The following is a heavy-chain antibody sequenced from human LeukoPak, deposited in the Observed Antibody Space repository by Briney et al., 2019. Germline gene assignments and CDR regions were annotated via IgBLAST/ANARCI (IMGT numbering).Heavy chain of an antibody. CDR3: ARAQLLWFGELFQKRGRWFDF. CDR1: GYTFTVYY. Sequence: ASVKLSCNASGYTFTVYYLHLVRQAPAQGLEWMGWINPNSGGTNYSQKFQGRVTMTRYTSISTAYMELSRLRSDDTAVYYCARAQLLWFGELFQKRGRWFDFWGQGTLVTVSS. V-gene: IGHV1-2*02. J-gene: IGHJ5*01. D-gene: IGHD3-10*01. CDR2: INPNSGGT.